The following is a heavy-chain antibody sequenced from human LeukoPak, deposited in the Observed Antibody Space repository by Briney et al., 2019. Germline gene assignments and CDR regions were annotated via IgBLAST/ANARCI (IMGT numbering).Heavy chain of an antibody. Sequence: GESLKISCKGSGYSFTSYWIGWVRQMPGKGLEWMGIIYPGDSDTRYSPSFQGQVTISADKSISTAYLQWSSLKASDTAMYYCARHAGVLRYCSGGSCYGFDPWGQGTLVTVSS. CDR2: IYPGDSDT. D-gene: IGHD2-15*01. V-gene: IGHV5-51*01. CDR3: ARHAGVLRYCSGGSCYGFDP. CDR1: GYSFTSYW. J-gene: IGHJ5*02.